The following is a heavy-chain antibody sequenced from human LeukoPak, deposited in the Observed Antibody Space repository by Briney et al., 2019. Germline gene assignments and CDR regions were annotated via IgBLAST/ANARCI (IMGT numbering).Heavy chain of an antibody. Sequence: ASVKVSCKASGYTFTSYGISWVRQAPGQGLEWMGWMNPNSGNTGYAQKFQGRVTITRNTSISTAYMELSSLRSEDTAVYYCARGSGSSSWYYYYYYMDVWGKGTTVTVSS. CDR2: MNPNSGNT. CDR1: GYTFTSYG. V-gene: IGHV1-8*03. CDR3: ARGSGSSSWYYYYYYMDV. D-gene: IGHD6-13*01. J-gene: IGHJ6*03.